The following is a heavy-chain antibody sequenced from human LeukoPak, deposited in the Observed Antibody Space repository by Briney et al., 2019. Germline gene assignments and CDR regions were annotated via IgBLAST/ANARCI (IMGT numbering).Heavy chain of an antibody. CDR3: AKLGGQWLVNFYDY. Sequence: GGSLRLSCAASGFTFSSYEMNWVRQAPGKGLEWVSYISSSGSTIYYADSVKGRFTISRDKSKNTLYLQMNSLRAEDTAVYYCAKLGGQWLVNFYDYWGQGTLVTVSS. D-gene: IGHD6-19*01. CDR2: ISSSGSTI. V-gene: IGHV3-48*03. CDR1: GFTFSSYE. J-gene: IGHJ4*02.